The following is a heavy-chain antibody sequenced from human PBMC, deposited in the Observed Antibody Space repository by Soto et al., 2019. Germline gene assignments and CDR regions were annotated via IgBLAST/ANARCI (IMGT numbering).Heavy chain of an antibody. V-gene: IGHV3-7*01. CDR3: AREDIVVVVAATILDY. Sequence: EVQLVESGGGLVQPGGSLRLSCAASGFTFSSYWMSWVRQAPGKGLEWVANIKQDGSEKYYVDSVKGRLTISRDNAKNSLYLQMNSLRAEDTAVYYCAREDIVVVVAATILDYWGQGTLVTVSS. CDR2: IKQDGSEK. CDR1: GFTFSSYW. J-gene: IGHJ4*02. D-gene: IGHD2-15*01.